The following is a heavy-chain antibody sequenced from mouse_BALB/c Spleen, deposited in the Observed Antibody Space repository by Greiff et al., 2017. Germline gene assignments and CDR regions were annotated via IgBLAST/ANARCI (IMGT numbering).Heavy chain of an antibody. V-gene: IGHV1-54*01. Sequence: LVESGAELVRPGTSVKVSCKASGYAFTNYLIEWVKQRPGQGLEWIGVINPGSGGTNYNEKFKGKATLTADKSSSTAYMQLSSLTSDDSAVYFCARGTTWFDYWGQGTTLTVSS. CDR1: GYAFTNYL. J-gene: IGHJ2*01. CDR3: ARGTTWFDY. CDR2: INPGSGGT. D-gene: IGHD2-12*01.